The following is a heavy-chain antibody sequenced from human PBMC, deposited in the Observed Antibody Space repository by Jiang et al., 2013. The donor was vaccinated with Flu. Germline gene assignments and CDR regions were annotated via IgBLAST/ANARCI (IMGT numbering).Heavy chain of an antibody. CDR1: TSYW. Sequence: TSYWIGWVRQMPGKGLEWMGIIYPGDSDTRYSPSFQGQVTISADKSISTAYLQWSSLKASDTAMYYCARATFGGVIAFTDAFDIWGQGTMVTVSS. J-gene: IGHJ3*02. D-gene: IGHD3-16*02. CDR2: IYPGDSDT. CDR3: ARATFGGVIAFTDAFDI. V-gene: IGHV5-51*01.